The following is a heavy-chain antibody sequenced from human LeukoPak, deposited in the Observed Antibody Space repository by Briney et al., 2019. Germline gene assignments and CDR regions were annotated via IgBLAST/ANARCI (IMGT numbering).Heavy chain of an antibody. CDR2: ISSSGSTI. CDR3: ARDLLLRFLAPLGY. D-gene: IGHD3-3*01. J-gene: IGHJ4*02. V-gene: IGHV3-48*03. Sequence: PGGSLRLSCAASGFTFSSYEMNWVRQAPGKGLEWVSYISSSGSTIYYADSVKGRFTISRDNAKNSLYLQMNSLRAEDTAVYYCARDLLLRFLAPLGYWGQGTLVTVSS. CDR1: GFTFSSYE.